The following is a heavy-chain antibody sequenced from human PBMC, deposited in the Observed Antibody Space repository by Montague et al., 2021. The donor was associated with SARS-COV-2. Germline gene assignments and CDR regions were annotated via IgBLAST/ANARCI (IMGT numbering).Heavy chain of an antibody. CDR1: GGSISSYY. Sequence: DPLSLPFPFSGGSISSYYWTWIRQPPGKGLESIGYIYHNGSTKYNPSLKSRVTISVDTSKNQFSLKLSSVSVADTAVYYCARGGGNSADYYNYTMDVWGQGTTVTVSS. J-gene: IGHJ6*02. V-gene: IGHV4-59*01. CDR3: ARGGGNSADYYNYTMDV. D-gene: IGHD4-23*01. CDR2: IYHNGST.